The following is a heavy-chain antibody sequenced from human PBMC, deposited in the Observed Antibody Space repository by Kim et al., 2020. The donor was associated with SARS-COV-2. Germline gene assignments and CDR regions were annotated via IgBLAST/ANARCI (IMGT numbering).Heavy chain of an antibody. J-gene: IGHJ5*02. CDR1: GGSFSGYY. D-gene: IGHD2-8*01. V-gene: IGHV4-34*01. CDR2: INHSGST. Sequence: SETLSLTCAVYGGSFSGYYWSWIRQPPGKGLEWIGEINHSGSTNYNPSLKSRVTISVDTSKNQFSLKLSSVTAADTAMYYCARGMVYAIRFDPWGQGTLVTVSS. CDR3: ARGMVYAIRFDP.